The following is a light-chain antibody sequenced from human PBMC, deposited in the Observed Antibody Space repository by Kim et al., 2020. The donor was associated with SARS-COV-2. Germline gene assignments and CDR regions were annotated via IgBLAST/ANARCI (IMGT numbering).Light chain of an antibody. Sequence: AIRITQSPSSLSASTGDRVTITCRASQGISTSLAWYQQRPGKAPNLLIYGASTLQSGVPSRFSGSGSGTDFTLTISCLQSEDFATYSCQQYSTYPRTFGLGTKVDIK. J-gene: IGKJ1*01. CDR2: GAS. CDR3: QQYSTYPRT. CDR1: QGISTS. V-gene: IGKV1-8*01.